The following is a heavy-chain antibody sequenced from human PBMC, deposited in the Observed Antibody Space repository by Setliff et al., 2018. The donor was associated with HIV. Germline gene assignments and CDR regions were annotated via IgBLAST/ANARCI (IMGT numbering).Heavy chain of an antibody. CDR3: ARWGSGSYERVFDY. Sequence: GGSLRLSCAASGFIFSYYSINWVRQAPGKGLEYVSSITNSSCYMCYADSVKGRFTISRDNAKNSLYLQMNSLRAEDTAVYFCARWGSGSYERVFDYWGQGMLVTSPQ. CDR1: GFIFSYYS. V-gene: IGHV3-21*01. D-gene: IGHD1-26*01. J-gene: IGHJ4*02. CDR2: ITNSSCYM.